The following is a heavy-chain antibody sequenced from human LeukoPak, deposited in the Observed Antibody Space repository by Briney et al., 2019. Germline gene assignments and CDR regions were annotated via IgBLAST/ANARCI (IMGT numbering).Heavy chain of an antibody. J-gene: IGHJ4*02. CDR2: ISYDGSNK. CDR1: GFTFRSYA. CDR3: ARDHYDFWSGYLGTFDY. V-gene: IGHV3-30-3*01. D-gene: IGHD3-3*01. Sequence: GRSLRLSCAASGFTFRSYAMHWVRQAPGQGLEWVAVISYDGSNKYYADSVKGRFTISRDNSKNTLYLQMNSLRAEDTAVYYCARDHYDFWSGYLGTFDYWGQGTLVTVSS.